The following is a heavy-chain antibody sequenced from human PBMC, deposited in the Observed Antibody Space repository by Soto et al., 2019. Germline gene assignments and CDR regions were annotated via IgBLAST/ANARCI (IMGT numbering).Heavy chain of an antibody. CDR2: IYYSGST. CDR3: ARFCGGDCHHGMDV. J-gene: IGHJ6*02. V-gene: IGHV4-31*03. D-gene: IGHD2-21*02. Sequence: QVQLQESGPGLVKPSQTLSLTCTVSGGSISSGGYYWSWIRQHPGKGLEWIGYIYYSGSTYYNPSLKSRVTIXVXTXXNQFSLKVSSVTAADTAVYYCARFCGGDCHHGMDVWGQGTTVTVSS. CDR1: GGSISSGGYY.